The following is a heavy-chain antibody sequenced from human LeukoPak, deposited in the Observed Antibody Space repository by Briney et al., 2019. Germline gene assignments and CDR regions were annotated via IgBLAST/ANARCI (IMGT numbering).Heavy chain of an antibody. Sequence: PSETLSLTCTVSGGSISSYYWSWIRQPPGKGLEWIGYIYYSGSTNYNPSLKSRVTISVDTSKNQFSLKLSSVTAADTAVYYCAEGGGEYAFDIWGQGTMVTVSS. CDR1: GGSISSYY. D-gene: IGHD3-16*01. CDR2: IYYSGST. CDR3: AEGGGEYAFDI. V-gene: IGHV4-59*01. J-gene: IGHJ3*02.